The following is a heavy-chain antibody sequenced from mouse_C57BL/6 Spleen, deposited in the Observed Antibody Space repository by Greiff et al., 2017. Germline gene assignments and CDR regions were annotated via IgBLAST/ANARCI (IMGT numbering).Heavy chain of an antibody. CDR3: ARHPFDY. CDR1: GYTFTSYW. Sequence: QVQLKQPGAELVRPGSSVKLSCKASGYTFTSYWMDWVKQRPGQGLEWIGNIYPSDSETHYNQKFKDKATLTVDKSSRTAYMQLSSLTSEDSAVYYCARHPFDYWGQGTTLTVSS. V-gene: IGHV1-61*01. J-gene: IGHJ2*01. CDR2: IYPSDSET.